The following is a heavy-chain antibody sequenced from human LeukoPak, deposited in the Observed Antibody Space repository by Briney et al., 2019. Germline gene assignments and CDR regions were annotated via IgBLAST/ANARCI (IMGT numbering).Heavy chain of an antibody. CDR3: AKDYIVVVPAAISGWFDP. Sequence: GGSLRLSCAASGFTFSSYAMSWVRQAPGKGLEWVSAISGSGGSTYYADSVKGRFTISRDNSKNTLYLQMNSLRAEDTAVYYCAKDYIVVVPAAISGWFDPWGQGTLVTVSS. D-gene: IGHD2-2*01. J-gene: IGHJ5*02. CDR2: ISGSGGST. CDR1: GFTFSSYA. V-gene: IGHV3-23*01.